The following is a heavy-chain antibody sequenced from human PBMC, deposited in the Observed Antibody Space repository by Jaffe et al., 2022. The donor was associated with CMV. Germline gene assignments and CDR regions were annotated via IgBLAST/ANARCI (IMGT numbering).Heavy chain of an antibody. J-gene: IGHJ1*01. CDR1: GFTFSDYY. CDR3: ARDGEYYYGSGKRGSLQH. CDR2: ISSSSSYT. Sequence: QVQLVESGGGLVKPGGSLRLSCAASGFTFSDYYMSWIRQAPGKGLEWVSYISSSSSYTNYADSVKGRFTISRDNAKNSLYLQMNSLRAEDTAVYYCARDGEYYYGSGKRGSLQHWGQGTLVTVSS. D-gene: IGHD3-10*01. V-gene: IGHV3-11*06.